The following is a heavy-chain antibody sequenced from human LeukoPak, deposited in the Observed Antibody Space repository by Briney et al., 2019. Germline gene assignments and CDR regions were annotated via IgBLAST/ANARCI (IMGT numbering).Heavy chain of an antibody. CDR3: ARVGSQLNSSSWPYYYYYYMDV. V-gene: IGHV4-4*07. D-gene: IGHD6-13*01. Sequence: SETLSLTCTVSGGSISSYYWSWIRQPAGKGLEWIGRIYPSGSTNYNPSLKSRVTMSVDTSKHQFSPKLSAVTAADTAVYYCARVGSQLNSSSWPYYYYYYMDVWGKGTTVTVSS. CDR1: GGSISSYY. J-gene: IGHJ6*03. CDR2: IYPSGST.